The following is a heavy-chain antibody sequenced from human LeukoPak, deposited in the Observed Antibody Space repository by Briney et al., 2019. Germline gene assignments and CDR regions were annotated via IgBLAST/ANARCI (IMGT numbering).Heavy chain of an antibody. Sequence: GGSLRLSCAASGFTFSSYGMHWVRQAPGKGLEWVAVIWYDGSNKYYADSVKGRFTISRDNSKNTLYLQMNSLRAEDTAVYYCARELTGLTDYMDVWGKGTTVTVSS. CDR2: IWYDGSNK. J-gene: IGHJ6*03. V-gene: IGHV3-33*01. D-gene: IGHD1-20*01. CDR3: ARELTGLTDYMDV. CDR1: GFTFSSYG.